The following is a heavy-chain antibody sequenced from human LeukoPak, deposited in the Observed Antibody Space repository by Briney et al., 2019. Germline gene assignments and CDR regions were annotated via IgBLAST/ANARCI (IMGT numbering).Heavy chain of an antibody. J-gene: IGHJ5*02. V-gene: IGHV1-2*02. CDR3: ARGLRYSSGWYYWFDP. CDR1: GYTFTGYY. D-gene: IGHD6-19*01. Sequence: GASVKVSCKASGYTFTGYYMHWVRQAPGQGLEWMGWINPNSGGTNYAQKFQGRVTMTRDTSISTAYMELSRLRSDDTAVYYCARGLRYSSGWYYWFDPWGQGTLVTVSS. CDR2: INPNSGGT.